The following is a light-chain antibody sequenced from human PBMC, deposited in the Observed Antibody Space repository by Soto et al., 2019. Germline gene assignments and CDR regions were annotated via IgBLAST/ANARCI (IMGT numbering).Light chain of an antibody. CDR2: EVS. CDR3: SSYTTSSTLSV. J-gene: IGLJ1*01. CDR1: SSDVGGYNY. Sequence: QSVLTQPASVSGSPGQSITISCTGTSSDVGGYNYVSWYQQHPGKAPKLMTYEVSNRPSGVSNRFSGSKSGNTASLTISGLQAEDEADYYCSSYTTSSTLSVFGTGTKVTVL. V-gene: IGLV2-14*01.